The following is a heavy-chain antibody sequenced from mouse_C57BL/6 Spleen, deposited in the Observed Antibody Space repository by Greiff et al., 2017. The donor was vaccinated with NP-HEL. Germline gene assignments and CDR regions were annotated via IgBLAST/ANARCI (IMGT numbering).Heavy chain of an antibody. J-gene: IGHJ4*01. CDR2: IDPSDSYT. CDR3: ARRGWLLIYYAMDY. V-gene: IGHV1-50*01. Sequence: QVQLQQPGAELVKPGASVKLSCKASGYTFTSYWMQWVKQRPGQGLEWIGEIDPSDSYTNYNQKFKGKATVTVDTSSSTAYMQLSSLTSEDSAVYYCARRGWLLIYYAMDYWGQGTSVTVSS. D-gene: IGHD2-3*01. CDR1: GYTFTSYW.